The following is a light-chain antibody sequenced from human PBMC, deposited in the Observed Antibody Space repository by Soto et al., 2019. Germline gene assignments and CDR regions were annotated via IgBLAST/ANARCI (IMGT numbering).Light chain of an antibody. V-gene: IGLV2-23*02. CDR3: FSYAGDSVYV. CDR2: EVT. CDR1: NSDVGSYNL. Sequence: QSVLMQHASVSGSPRQSITISCTGTNSDVGSYNLVSWFQQLPGKAPKLVIYEVTKRPSGVSDRFSGSKSGNTASPTISGLQAEDEADYYCFSYAGDSVYVFGTGTKVTVL. J-gene: IGLJ1*01.